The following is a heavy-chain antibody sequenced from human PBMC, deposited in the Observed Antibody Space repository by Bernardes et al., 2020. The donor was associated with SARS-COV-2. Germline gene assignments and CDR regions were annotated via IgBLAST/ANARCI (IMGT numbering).Heavy chain of an antibody. CDR1: GFTFRSSG. J-gene: IGHJ4*02. CDR2: ISYDGRNK. CDR3: AKDLNLYYYDSSGFDY. D-gene: IGHD3-22*01. V-gene: IGHV3-30*18. Sequence: VGSLILSCAASGFTFRSSGMHWVRQAPGQGLEWVAVISYDGRNKYYADSVKGRFTISRDNSKNTLYLQMNSLRAEDTAVYYCAKDLNLYYYDSSGFDYWGQGTLVTVSS.